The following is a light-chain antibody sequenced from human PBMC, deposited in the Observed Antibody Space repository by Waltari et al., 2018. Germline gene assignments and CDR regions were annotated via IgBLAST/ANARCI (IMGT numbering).Light chain of an antibody. V-gene: IGKV3-15*01. CDR1: QSVSSN. J-gene: IGKJ5*01. CDR2: DAS. Sequence: EIVMPQSPATLSVSPGDTATLSFRASQSVSSNVAWYQKKPGHAPRLLIYDASTRATSIPARFRGSGSGTEFTLTISSLQSEDFAVYYCQQYNRWPPITFGQGTRLEIK. CDR3: QQYNRWPPIT.